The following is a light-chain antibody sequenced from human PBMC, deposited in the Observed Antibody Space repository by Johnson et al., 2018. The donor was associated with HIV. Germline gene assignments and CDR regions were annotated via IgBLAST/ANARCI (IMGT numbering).Light chain of an antibody. J-gene: IGLJ1*01. CDR2: ENN. Sequence: QSVLTQPPSVSAAPGQKVTISCSGSSSNIGNNYVSWYQQLPGTAPKLLIYENNKRPSGIPDRFSGSKSGTSATLGITGLQTGDEADYYCETWDSSLSASYFFGTGTKVSFL. CDR3: ETWDSSLSASYF. CDR1: SSNIGNNY. V-gene: IGLV1-51*02.